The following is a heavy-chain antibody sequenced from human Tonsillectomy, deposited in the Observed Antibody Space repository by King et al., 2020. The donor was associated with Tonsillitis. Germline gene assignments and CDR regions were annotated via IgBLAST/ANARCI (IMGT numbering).Heavy chain of an antibody. D-gene: IGHD3-16*01. CDR3: ARETLWGGVGDP. J-gene: IGHJ5*02. CDR1: GDSVSSGDYY. CDR2: IYHSGNT. V-gene: IGHV4-30-4*01. Sequence: VQLQESGPGLVQPSQTLSLTCTVSGDSVSSGDYYWSWVRQPPGQGLEWIGYIYHSGNTYYNPSLKSRLTISLDTSKNQFSLKLTSVTAADTAVYYCARETLWGGVGDPWGQGTLVTVSS.